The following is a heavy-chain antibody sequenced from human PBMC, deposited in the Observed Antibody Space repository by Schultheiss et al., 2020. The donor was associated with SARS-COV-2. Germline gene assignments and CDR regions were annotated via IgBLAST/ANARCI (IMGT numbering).Heavy chain of an antibody. J-gene: IGHJ4*02. V-gene: IGHV3-21*05. CDR3: ARGRGDFDY. CDR1: GFTFSSYE. D-gene: IGHD3-3*01. Sequence: GGSLRLSCAASGFTFSSYEMNWVRQAPGKGLEWVSYISSSSSYIYYADSVKGRFTISRDNSKNTLYLQMNSLRAEDTAVYYCARGRGDFDYWGQGTLVTVSS. CDR2: ISSSSSYI.